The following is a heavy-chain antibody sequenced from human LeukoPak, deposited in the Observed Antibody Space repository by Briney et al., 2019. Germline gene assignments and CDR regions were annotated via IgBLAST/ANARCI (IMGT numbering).Heavy chain of an antibody. J-gene: IGHJ4*02. Sequence: TGGSLRLSCAASGFTFSTYWMHWVRQAPGKGLVWVSRINHDGSSAIYADSVKGRFTISRDNAKNKLYLQMNSLRAEDTAVYYCTRSRDYNSGSYPGLWGQGILVTVSS. CDR1: GFTFSTYW. V-gene: IGHV3-74*01. CDR3: TRSRDYNSGSYPGL. D-gene: IGHD3-10*01. CDR2: INHDGSSA.